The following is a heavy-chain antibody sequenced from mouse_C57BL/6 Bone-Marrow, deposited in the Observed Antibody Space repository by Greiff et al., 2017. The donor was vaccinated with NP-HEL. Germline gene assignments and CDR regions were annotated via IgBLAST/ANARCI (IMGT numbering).Heavy chain of an antibody. CDR2: IDPETGGT. D-gene: IGHD2-4*01. CDR1: GYTFTDYE. V-gene: IGHV1-15*01. J-gene: IGHJ4*01. Sequence: VQLQQSGAELVRPGASVTLSCKASGYTFTDYEMHWVKQTPVHGLEWIGAIDPETGGTAYNQKFKGKAILTADKSSSTAYMELRSLTSEDSAVYYCTRRVYDYDGDAMDYWDQGTSVTVSS. CDR3: TRRVYDYDGDAMDY.